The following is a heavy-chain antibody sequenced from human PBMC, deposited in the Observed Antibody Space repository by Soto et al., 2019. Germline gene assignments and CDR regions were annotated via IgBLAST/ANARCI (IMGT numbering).Heavy chain of an antibody. CDR1: GFSFSSYG. CDR2: ISYDGSNK. Sequence: QVQLVESGGGVVQPGRSLRLSCAASGFSFSSYGMHWVRQAPGKGLEWVAVISYDGSNKYYADSVKGRFTISRDNSKNMLYLQMNSLRAEDTAVYYCAKRRYGSGRSSYGMDVWGQGTTVTVSS. J-gene: IGHJ6*02. V-gene: IGHV3-30*18. D-gene: IGHD3-10*01. CDR3: AKRRYGSGRSSYGMDV.